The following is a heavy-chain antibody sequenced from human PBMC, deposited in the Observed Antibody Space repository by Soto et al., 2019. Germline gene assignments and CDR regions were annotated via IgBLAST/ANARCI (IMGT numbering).Heavy chain of an antibody. CDR1: GFTFSSYS. Sequence: GGSLRLSCAASGFTFSSYSMNWVRQAPGKGLEWVSSISSSSSYIYYADSVKGRFTISRDNAKHSLYLQMNSLRAEDTAVYYCARYYDFWSGYSSYYYYMDVWGKGTTVTVSS. D-gene: IGHD3-3*01. CDR3: ARYYDFWSGYSSYYYYMDV. V-gene: IGHV3-21*01. J-gene: IGHJ6*03. CDR2: ISSSSSYI.